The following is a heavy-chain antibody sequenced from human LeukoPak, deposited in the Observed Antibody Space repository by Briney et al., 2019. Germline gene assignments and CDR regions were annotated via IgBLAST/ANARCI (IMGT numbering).Heavy chain of an antibody. CDR3: AREYSAFDY. V-gene: IGHV4-61*08. Sequence: KPSETLSLTCTVSGDPISGYSDYKWTWIRQPPGKGLGWIGYVYYHGNTNYNPSLRSRVIISVDTSKNQFSLRLSSVTAADTAVYYCAREYSAFDYWGQGALVTVSS. J-gene: IGHJ4*02. D-gene: IGHD5-18*01. CDR2: VYYHGNT. CDR1: GDPISGYSDY.